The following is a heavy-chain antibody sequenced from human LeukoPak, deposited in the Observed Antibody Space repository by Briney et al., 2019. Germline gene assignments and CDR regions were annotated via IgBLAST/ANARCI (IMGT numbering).Heavy chain of an antibody. D-gene: IGHD5-18*01. CDR2: INPNSGGT. V-gene: IGHV1-2*02. J-gene: IGHJ3*02. CDR3: ASPIQLWSSLNAFDI. Sequence: ASVKVSCKASGYTFTSYYMHWVRQAPGQGLEWMGWINPNSGGTNYAQKFQGRVTMTRDTSISTAYMELSRLRSDDTAVYYCASPIQLWSSLNAFDIWGQGTMVTVSS. CDR1: GYTFTSYY.